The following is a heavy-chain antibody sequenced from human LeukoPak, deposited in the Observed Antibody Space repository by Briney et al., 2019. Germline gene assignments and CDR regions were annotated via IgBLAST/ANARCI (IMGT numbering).Heavy chain of an antibody. CDR2: ISDSGANK. D-gene: IGHD1-26*01. Sequence: GGSLRLSCAASGXTFSIYAVNWVRQAPGKGLEWVSLISDSGANKHYAASVKGRFTISRDNSKNTLSLQMNSLRPEDTAVYYCAKDVRVGGGGMDVWGQGTPVTVSS. CDR3: AKDVRVGGGGMDV. J-gene: IGHJ6*02. V-gene: IGHV3-23*01. CDR1: GXTFSIYA.